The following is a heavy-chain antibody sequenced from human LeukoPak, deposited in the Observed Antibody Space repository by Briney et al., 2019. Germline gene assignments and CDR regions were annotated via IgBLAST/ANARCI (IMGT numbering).Heavy chain of an antibody. Sequence: GGSLRLSCAASGFTFGTYDMNWVRQAPGKGLEWVSYISSSSRTISYADSVKGRFTISRDNAKNSLYLQMNSPRAEDTAVYYCARLRYYAMDVWGQGTTVTASS. CDR3: ARLRYYAMDV. J-gene: IGHJ6*02. CDR1: GFTFGTYD. CDR2: ISSSSRTI. V-gene: IGHV3-48*01.